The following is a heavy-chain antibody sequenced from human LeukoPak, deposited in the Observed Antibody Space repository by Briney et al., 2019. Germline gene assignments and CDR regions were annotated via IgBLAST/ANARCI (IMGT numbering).Heavy chain of an antibody. V-gene: IGHV5-51*01. CDR3: ASLSGGDDWYFDL. D-gene: IGHD3-16*01. Sequence: GESLQISCKGSGYSFTTYWIGWVRQMPGKGLEWMGIIYPGDSDTRYSPSFQGQVTISADKSITTAYLQWSSLKASDTAMYYCASLSGGDDWYFDLWGRGTLVTVSS. J-gene: IGHJ2*01. CDR2: IYPGDSDT. CDR1: GYSFTTYW.